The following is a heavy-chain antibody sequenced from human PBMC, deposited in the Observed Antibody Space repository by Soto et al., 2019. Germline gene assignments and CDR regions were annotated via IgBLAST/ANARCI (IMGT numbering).Heavy chain of an antibody. D-gene: IGHD6-6*01. CDR2: IWYDGSNK. CDR3: ARGGSSVRNAFDI. CDR1: GFTFSSYG. V-gene: IGHV3-33*01. J-gene: IGHJ3*02. Sequence: PGGSLRLSCAASGFTFSSYGMHWVRQAPGKGLEWVAVIWYDGSNKYYADSVKGRFPISRDNSKNTLYLQMNSLRAEDTAVYYCARGGSSVRNAFDIWGQGTMVTVSS.